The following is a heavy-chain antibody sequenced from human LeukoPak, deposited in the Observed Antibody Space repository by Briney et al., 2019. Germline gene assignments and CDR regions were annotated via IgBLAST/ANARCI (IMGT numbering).Heavy chain of an antibody. CDR2: INHSGST. D-gene: IGHD4-17*01. CDR3: ARGNYGDYSYYYYMDV. CDR1: GGSFSGYY. Sequence: SETLSLTCAVYGGSFSGYYWSWIRQPPGKGLEWIGEINHSGSTNYNPSLKSRVTISVDTSKNQFSLKLSSVTAADTAVYYCARGNYGDYSYYYYMDVWGKGTTVTVSS. J-gene: IGHJ6*03. V-gene: IGHV4-34*01.